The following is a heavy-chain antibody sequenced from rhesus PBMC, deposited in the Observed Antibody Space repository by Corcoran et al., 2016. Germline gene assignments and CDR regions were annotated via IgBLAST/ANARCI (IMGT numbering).Heavy chain of an antibody. V-gene: IGHV4-122*02. CDR1: GGSISSGYYY. CDR3: ASGNFWSGYYWDY. J-gene: IGHJ4*01. D-gene: IGHD3-3*01. CDR2: ITYSGST. Sequence: QVQLQESGPGLVKPSETLSLTCAVSGGSISSGYYYWSWPRQPPGKGLEWIGYITYSGSTSYNPSLKSRVTISRDTSKNQFSLKLSSVTAADTAVYYCASGNFWSGYYWDYWGQGVLVTVSS.